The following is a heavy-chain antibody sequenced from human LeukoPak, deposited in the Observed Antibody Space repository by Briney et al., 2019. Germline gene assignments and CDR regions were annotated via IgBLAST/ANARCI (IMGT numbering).Heavy chain of an antibody. V-gene: IGHV4-4*07. CDR2: IYISGST. CDR1: GGSISSYW. Sequence: SETLSLTCTVSGGSISSYWWNWIRLPEAQGQERMGLIYISGSTYYNPSLESRVTMSVDTSKNQFSLTLSSVTAAGTAVYFCARDETYGNAHYFDDRGQVTLVTVS. D-gene: IGHD4-23*01. CDR3: ARDETYGNAHYFDD. J-gene: IGHJ4*02.